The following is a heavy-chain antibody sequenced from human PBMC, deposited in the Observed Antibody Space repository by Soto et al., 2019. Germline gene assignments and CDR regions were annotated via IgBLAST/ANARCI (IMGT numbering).Heavy chain of an antibody. CDR3: ARGGVPAVAGTTTFDY. Sequence: PGGSLRLSCAASGFTFSCYAMHWVRQAPGKGLEWVAVISYDGSNKYYADSVKGRFTISRDNSKNTLYLQMNSLRAEDTAVYYCARGGVPAVAGTTTFDYWGQGTLVTVSS. J-gene: IGHJ4*02. V-gene: IGHV3-30-3*01. CDR1: GFTFSCYA. CDR2: ISYDGSNK. D-gene: IGHD6-19*01.